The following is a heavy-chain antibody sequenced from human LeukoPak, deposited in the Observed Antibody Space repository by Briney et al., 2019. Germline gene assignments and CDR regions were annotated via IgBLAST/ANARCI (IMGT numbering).Heavy chain of an antibody. D-gene: IGHD3-3*01. CDR1: GYTLTELS. CDR2: FDPEDGET. J-gene: IGHJ4*02. Sequence: ASVKVSCKVSGYTLTELSMHWVRQAPGKGLEWMGGFDPEDGETIYAQKFQGRVTMTEDTSTDTAYMELSSLRSEDTAVYYCATTEASFWSLWYYFDYWGRGTLVTVSS. CDR3: ATTEASFWSLWYYFDY. V-gene: IGHV1-24*01.